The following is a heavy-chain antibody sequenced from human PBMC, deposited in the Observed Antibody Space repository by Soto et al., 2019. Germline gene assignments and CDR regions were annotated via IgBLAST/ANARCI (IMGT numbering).Heavy chain of an antibody. CDR2: FDPEDGET. D-gene: IGHD3-22*01. CDR1: GYTLTELS. V-gene: IGHV1-24*01. CDR3: ATPAHDSSGYYYVGYFQH. J-gene: IGHJ1*01. Sequence: ASVKVSCKVSGYTLTELSMHWVRQAPGKGLEWMGGFDPEDGETIYAQKFQGRVTMTEDTSTDTAYMELSSLRSEDTAVYYCATPAHDSSGYYYVGYFQHWGQGTLVTVSS.